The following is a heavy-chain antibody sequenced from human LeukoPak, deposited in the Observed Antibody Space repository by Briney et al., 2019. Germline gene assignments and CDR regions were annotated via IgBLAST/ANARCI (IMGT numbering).Heavy chain of an antibody. Sequence: GGSLRLSCAASGFTFSDYEMNWVRQAPGKGLEWLSHISISGTTIHYADSVKGRFTISRDNAKNSVYLQMTSLRAEDTAVYYCAKYSSSWEYYFDYWGQGTLVTVSS. D-gene: IGHD6-13*01. CDR3: AKYSSSWEYYFDY. CDR2: ISISGTTI. J-gene: IGHJ4*02. CDR1: GFTFSDYE. V-gene: IGHV3-11*01.